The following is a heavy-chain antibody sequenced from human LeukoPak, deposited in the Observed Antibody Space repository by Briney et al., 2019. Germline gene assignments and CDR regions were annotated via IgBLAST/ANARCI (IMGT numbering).Heavy chain of an antibody. CDR3: ARLGYSGYDYYFDY. CDR2: IYYSGST. D-gene: IGHD5-12*01. J-gene: IGHJ4*02. Sequence: SETLSLTCTVSGGSISSSSYYWGWIRQPPGKGLEWIGSIYYSGSTYYNPSLKSRVTISVDTSKNQFSLKLSSVTAADTAVYYCARLGYSGYDYYFDYWGQGTMVTVSS. V-gene: IGHV4-39*01. CDR1: GGSISSSSYY.